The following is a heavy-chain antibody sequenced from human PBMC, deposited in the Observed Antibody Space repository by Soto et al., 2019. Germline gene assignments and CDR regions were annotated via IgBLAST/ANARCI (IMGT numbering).Heavy chain of an antibody. CDR3: ARQQLAAAGDYDAFDI. Sequence: PGESLTISCKGSGYSFTSYWIGWVRQMPGKGLEWMGIIYPGDSDTRYSPSFQGQVTISADKSISTAYLQWSSLKASDTAIYYCARQQLAAAGDYDAFDIWGQGTMVTVSS. V-gene: IGHV5-51*01. J-gene: IGHJ3*02. D-gene: IGHD6-13*01. CDR2: IYPGDSDT. CDR1: GYSFTSYW.